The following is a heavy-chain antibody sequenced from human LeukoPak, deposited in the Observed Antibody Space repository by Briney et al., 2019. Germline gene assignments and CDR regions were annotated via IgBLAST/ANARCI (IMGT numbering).Heavy chain of an antibody. V-gene: IGHV3-48*04. Sequence: GGSLRLSCAASGLTFSSFSMNWVRQAPGKGLEWVSYINSSSDIIHYADSVKGRFTISRDNAKKSLYLEMNSLRAEDTAVYHCVRVRYSSSSHYMDVWGKGTTVTVSS. J-gene: IGHJ6*03. CDR1: GLTFSSFS. D-gene: IGHD6-6*01. CDR2: INSSSDII. CDR3: VRVRYSSSSHYMDV.